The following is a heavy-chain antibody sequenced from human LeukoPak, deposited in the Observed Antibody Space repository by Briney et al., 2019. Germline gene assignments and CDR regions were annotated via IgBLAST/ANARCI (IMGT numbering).Heavy chain of an antibody. CDR2: ISSGGTYE. V-gene: IGHV3-30*07. D-gene: IGHD2-21*02. CDR3: AKDPCGGDCFEYFQH. J-gene: IGHJ1*01. Sequence: PGKSLRLSCAASGFTFSNYAMHWVRQAPGKGLEWVSLISSGGTYEYYADSVKGRFTISRDNAKNVLYLQMNSLRAEDTAVYYCAKDPCGGDCFEYFQHWGQGTLVTVSS. CDR1: GFTFSNYA.